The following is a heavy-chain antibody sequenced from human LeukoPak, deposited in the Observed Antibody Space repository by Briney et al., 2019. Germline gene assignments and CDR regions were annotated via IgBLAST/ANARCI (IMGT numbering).Heavy chain of an antibody. J-gene: IGHJ5*02. CDR1: GYTFTGYY. CDR3: ARGTSFQSGWFDP. Sequence: GASVKVSCKASGYTFTGYYMHWVRQAPGQGLEWMGWINPNSGGTNYAQKFQGRVTMTRETSISTAYMELSRLRSDDTAVYYCARGTSFQSGWFDPWGQGTLVTVSS. CDR2: INPNSGGT. V-gene: IGHV1-2*02. D-gene: IGHD2-2*01.